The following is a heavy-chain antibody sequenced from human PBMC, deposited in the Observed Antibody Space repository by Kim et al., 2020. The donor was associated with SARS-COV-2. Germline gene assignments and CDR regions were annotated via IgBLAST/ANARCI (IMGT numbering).Heavy chain of an antibody. CDR2: IKQDGSEK. V-gene: IGHV3-7*03. CDR1: GFTFSSYW. J-gene: IGHJ4*02. CDR3: ARVVGIVGATTLAFDY. D-gene: IGHD1-26*01. Sequence: GGSLRLSCAASGFTFSSYWMSWVRQAPGKGLEWVANIKQDGSEKYYVDSVKGRFTISRDNAKNSLYLQMNSLRAEDTAVYYCARVVGIVGATTLAFDYWGQGTLVTVSS.